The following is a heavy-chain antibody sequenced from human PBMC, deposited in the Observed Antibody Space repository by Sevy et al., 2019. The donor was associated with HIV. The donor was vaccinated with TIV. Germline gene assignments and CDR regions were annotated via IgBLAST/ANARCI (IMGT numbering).Heavy chain of an antibody. CDR1: GFSLNNYW. D-gene: IGHD6-13*01. CDR3: VRAIAKDGSF. J-gene: IGHJ4*02. V-gene: IGHV3-7*01. CDR2: INQDGIVK. Sequence: GGSLRLSCVASGFSLNNYWMNWVRQAPGKGLEWVANINQDGIVKYYVDSVKGRFTISRDNARNLVFLQMSSLRVDDSALYYCVRAIAKDGSFWGQGTLVTVSS.